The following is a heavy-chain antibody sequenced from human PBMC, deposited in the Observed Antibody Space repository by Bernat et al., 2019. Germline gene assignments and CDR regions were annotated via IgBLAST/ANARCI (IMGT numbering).Heavy chain of an antibody. D-gene: IGHD3-16*01. Sequence: EVQLLESGGGLVQRGGSLRLSCAASGFTFSTYAMSWVRQAPGKGLEWVSFISGSGGSTTYVDSVKGRFTISRDNSKNTLYLQMNSLRADDTAVYYCAKDLIIGHWGQGTLVTVSS. CDR3: AKDLIIGH. CDR2: ISGSGGST. CDR1: GFTFSTYA. J-gene: IGHJ4*02. V-gene: IGHV3-23*01.